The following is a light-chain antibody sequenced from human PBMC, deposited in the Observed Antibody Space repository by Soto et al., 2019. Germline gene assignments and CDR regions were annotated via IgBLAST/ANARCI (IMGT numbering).Light chain of an antibody. J-gene: IGLJ3*02. V-gene: IGLV4-60*02. CDR3: ETWYSNTHKV. CDR1: SGHSTYI. Sequence: QLVLTQSSSASASLGSSVKLTCILSSGHSTYIIAWHQQQPGKAPRFLMTLDRSGSYNRGSGVLDRFSGSSSGADRYLTISNLQFEDEGDYYCETWYSNTHKVFGGGTKLTVL. CDR2: LDRSGSY.